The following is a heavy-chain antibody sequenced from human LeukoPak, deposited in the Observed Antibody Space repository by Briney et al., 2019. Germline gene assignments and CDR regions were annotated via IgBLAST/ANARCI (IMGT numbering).Heavy chain of an antibody. CDR1: GGSISSYY. CDR2: IYYSGST. D-gene: IGHD5-12*01. J-gene: IGHJ3*02. Sequence: SETLSLTCTVSGGSISSYYWSWIRQPPGKGLEWVGYIYYSGSTNYNPPLKSRVTISVDTSKNQFSLKLSSVTAADTAVYYCAREVAKDAFDSWGQGTMVTVSS. V-gene: IGHV4-59*01. CDR3: AREVAKDAFDS.